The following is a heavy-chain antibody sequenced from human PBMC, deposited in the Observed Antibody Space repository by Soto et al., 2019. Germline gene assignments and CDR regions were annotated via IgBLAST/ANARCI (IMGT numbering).Heavy chain of an antibody. CDR1: GGSISSSSYD. Sequence: QLQLQESGPGLVKPSETLSLTCTVSGGSISSSSYDLGWIRQPPGKGLEWIGTIYYSGSTYYNPSLKSRFTMSVDTSKNQFSLKLSSVTAADTAVYYCARREGGSYYAAFVYWGQGTLVPVSS. V-gene: IGHV4-39*01. J-gene: IGHJ4*02. CDR2: IYYSGST. CDR3: ARREGGSYYAAFVY. D-gene: IGHD1-26*01.